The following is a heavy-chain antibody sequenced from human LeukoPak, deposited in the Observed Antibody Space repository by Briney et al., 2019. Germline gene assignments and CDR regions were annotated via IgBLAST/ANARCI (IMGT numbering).Heavy chain of an antibody. Sequence: ASVKVSCKASGYTFTSYYMHWVRQAPGKGLEWMGGFDPEDGETIYAQKFQGRVTMTEDTSTDTAYMELSSLRSVDTAVYYCARKGGRAVAAYWFDPWGQGTLVTVSS. CDR1: GYTFTSYY. CDR3: ARKGGRAVAAYWFDP. D-gene: IGHD6-19*01. CDR2: FDPEDGET. V-gene: IGHV1-24*01. J-gene: IGHJ5*02.